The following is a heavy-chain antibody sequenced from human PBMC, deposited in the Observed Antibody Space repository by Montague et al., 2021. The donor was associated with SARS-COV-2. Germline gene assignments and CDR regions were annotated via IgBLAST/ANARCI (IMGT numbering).Heavy chain of an antibody. V-gene: IGHV4-59*08. CDR2: IYYSGST. CDR1: GGSISSYY. J-gene: IGHJ3*02. Sequence: SETLSLTCTVSGGSISSYYWSWIRQPPGKGLEWMGYIYYSGSTXXXPSXXXRATISVDTSKNQFSLKLSSVTAADTAVYYCARQRRYQQPITIYGVVVADGFDIWGQGTMVTVSS. D-gene: IGHD3-3*01. CDR3: ARQRRYQQPITIYGVVVADGFDI.